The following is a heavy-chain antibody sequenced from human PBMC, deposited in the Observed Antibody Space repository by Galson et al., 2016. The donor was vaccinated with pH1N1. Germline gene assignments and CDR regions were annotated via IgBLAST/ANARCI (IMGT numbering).Heavy chain of an antibody. Sequence: SLRLSCAGSGYRFEEYAMHWVRQSPEKGLEWVAGIYGGSARIDYADSVKGRFTISRDDAKKSLFLQMNNLRSEDTALYYCVKDKAGDLDSWGQGTLVTVSS. V-gene: IGHV3-9*01. CDR3: VKDKAGDLDS. D-gene: IGHD3-10*01. J-gene: IGHJ4*02. CDR2: IYGGSARI. CDR1: GYRFEEYA.